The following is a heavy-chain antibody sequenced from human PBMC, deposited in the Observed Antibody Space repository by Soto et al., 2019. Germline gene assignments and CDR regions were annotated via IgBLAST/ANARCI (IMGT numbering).Heavy chain of an antibody. D-gene: IGHD6-25*01. CDR1: GGSISSGGYY. V-gene: IGHV4-61*08. CDR3: ARDGGSDAFDI. Sequence: SETLSLTCTVSGGSISSGGYYWSWIRQHPGKGLEWIGYIYYSGSTNYNPSLKSRVTISVDTSKNQFSLKLSSVTAADTAVYYCARDGGSDAFDIWGQGTMVTVSS. CDR2: IYYSGST. J-gene: IGHJ3*02.